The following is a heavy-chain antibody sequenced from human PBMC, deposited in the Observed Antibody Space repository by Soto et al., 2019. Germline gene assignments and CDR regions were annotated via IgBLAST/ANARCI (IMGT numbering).Heavy chain of an antibody. CDR2: IYYSGST. CDR1: GGSISSYY. D-gene: IGHD2-21*02. J-gene: IGHJ4*02. Sequence: QVQLQESGPGLVKPSETLSLTCTVSGGSISSYYWSWIRQPPGKGLEWIGYIYYSGSTNYNPSLKSRVTISVDTSKNQFSLKLSSVTAADTAVYYCARGLPTVVTPYVDYWGQGTLVTVSS. V-gene: IGHV4-59*01. CDR3: ARGLPTVVTPYVDY.